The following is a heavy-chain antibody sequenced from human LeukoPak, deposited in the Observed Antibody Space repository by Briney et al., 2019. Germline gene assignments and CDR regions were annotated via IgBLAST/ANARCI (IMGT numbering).Heavy chain of an antibody. Sequence: GGSLRPSCAASGLIFSNSEMNSVRQAPGKWMESLSYIRGSVAHIYYADSVKGLFTTSRDNAKKSLYLQMNSLRAEDTAVYYCAREGNWNNFDYWGQGTLVTVCS. CDR1: GLIFSNSE. D-gene: IGHD1-1*01. CDR3: AREGNWNNFDY. CDR2: IRGSVAHI. J-gene: IGHJ4*02. V-gene: IGHV3-48*03.